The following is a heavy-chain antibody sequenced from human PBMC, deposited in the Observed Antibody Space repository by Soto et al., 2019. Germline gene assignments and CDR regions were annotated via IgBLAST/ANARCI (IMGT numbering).Heavy chain of an antibody. J-gene: IGHJ4*02. CDR2: IYYSGST. Sequence: QVQLQESGPGLVKPSQTLSLTCTVSGGSISSGGYYWSWIRQHPGKGLEWIGYIYYSGSTYHNPSLNPRSTISVDTSKNQFSLKLSSVTAADTAVYYCATYGSGTYKTTTFDYWGQGTLVTVSS. D-gene: IGHD3-10*01. CDR1: GGSISSGGYY. CDR3: ATYGSGTYKTTTFDY. V-gene: IGHV4-31*03.